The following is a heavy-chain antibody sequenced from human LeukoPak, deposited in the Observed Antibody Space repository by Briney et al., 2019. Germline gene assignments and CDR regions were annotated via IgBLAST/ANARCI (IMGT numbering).Heavy chain of an antibody. CDR2: MNPNSGNT. CDR3: ARGIVGVVGFTPY. Sequence: ASVKVSFTASGYTFTSYDINWVRQATGQGLEWMGWMNPNSGNTGYAQKFQGRVTMTRNTSISTAYMELSSLRSEDTAVYYCARGIVGVVGFTPYWGQGTLVTVSS. D-gene: IGHD1-26*01. V-gene: IGHV1-8*01. J-gene: IGHJ4*02. CDR1: GYTFTSYD.